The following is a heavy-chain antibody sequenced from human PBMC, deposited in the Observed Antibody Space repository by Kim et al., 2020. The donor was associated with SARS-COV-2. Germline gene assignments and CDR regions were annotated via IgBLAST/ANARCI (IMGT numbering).Heavy chain of an antibody. CDR2: ISSSSSFI. J-gene: IGHJ5*02. V-gene: IGHV3-21*01. Sequence: GGSLRLSCAASGFTFSSYSMNWVRQAPGKGLEWVSSISSSSSFIYYADSVKGRFTISRDNAKNSLYPQMNSLRAEDTAVYYCARGRDWEFWRGYYWVSWFDPWGQGTLVTVTS. D-gene: IGHD3-3*01. CDR3: ARGRDWEFWRGYYWVSWFDP. CDR1: GFTFSSYS.